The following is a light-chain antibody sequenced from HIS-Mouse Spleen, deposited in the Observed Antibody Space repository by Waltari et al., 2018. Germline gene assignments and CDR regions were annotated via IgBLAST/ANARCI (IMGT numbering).Light chain of an antibody. CDR2: AAS. CDR1: QGISSY. V-gene: IGKV1-9*01. Sequence: DIQLTQSPSFLSASVGDRFTITCRASQGISSYLAWYQQKQGKAPKLLLYAASTLQSGVPSRFSGSGSGTEFTLTISSLQPEDFATYYCQQLNSYPPTFGQGTKVEIK. J-gene: IGKJ1*01. CDR3: QQLNSYPPT.